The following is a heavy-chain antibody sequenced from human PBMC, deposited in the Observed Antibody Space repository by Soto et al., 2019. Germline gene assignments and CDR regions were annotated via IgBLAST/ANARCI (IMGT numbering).Heavy chain of an antibody. V-gene: IGHV5-51*01. CDR1: GYSFTKYW. Sequence: GESLKISCKGSGYSFTKYWIGWVRQMPGKGLEWMAIIYPDESDTRYSPSFQGQVTISADKSISTAYLQWSSLKASDTAMYYCATRRTDFWSGYSDYGMDVWGQGTTVTVSS. CDR3: ATRRTDFWSGYSDYGMDV. D-gene: IGHD3-3*01. CDR2: IYPDESDT. J-gene: IGHJ6*02.